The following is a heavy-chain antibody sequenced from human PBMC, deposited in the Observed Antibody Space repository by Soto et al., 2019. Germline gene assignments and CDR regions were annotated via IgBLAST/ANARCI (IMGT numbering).Heavy chain of an antibody. CDR1: GFTLSSYA. CDR2: ISGSGGST. CDR3: AKGGGSSSLYYYGMDV. Sequence: PGGSLRLSCAASGFTLSSYAMSWVRQAPGKGLEWVSAISGSGGSTYYADSVKGRFTISRDNSKNTLYLQMNSLRAEDTAVYYCAKGGGSSSLYYYGMDVWGQGTTVTVSS. J-gene: IGHJ6*02. V-gene: IGHV3-23*01. D-gene: IGHD6-6*01.